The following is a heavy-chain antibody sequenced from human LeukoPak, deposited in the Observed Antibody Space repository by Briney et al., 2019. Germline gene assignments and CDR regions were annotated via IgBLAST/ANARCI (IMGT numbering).Heavy chain of an antibody. Sequence: ASVKVSCKASEYTFMDYYIQWVRQAPGQGLEWMGWINPNSGGTTPSQKFQDRVTLTTDTSVSTAYIELTWLTSDDTAVYYCARRMGSKLTKYDAFDLWGQGTLVTVS. D-gene: IGHD1-1*01. V-gene: IGHV1-2*02. CDR2: INPNSGGT. CDR1: EYTFMDYY. J-gene: IGHJ3*01. CDR3: ARRMGSKLTKYDAFDL.